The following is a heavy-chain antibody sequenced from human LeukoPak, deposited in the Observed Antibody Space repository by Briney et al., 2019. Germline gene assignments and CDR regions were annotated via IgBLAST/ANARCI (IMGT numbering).Heavy chain of an antibody. CDR3: ARDTGQYAPGTPGFTRFDP. D-gene: IGHD3-10*01. J-gene: IGHJ5*02. Sequence: SETLSLTCTVSGGSISSANYYWGWIRQPPGKGLEWIGSVYNSGSTYYNPSLKSRVIVSLAMSQNQFSLRLTSVTAADTAVYYCARDTGQYAPGTPGFTRFDPWGQGALVTVSS. CDR2: VYNSGST. CDR1: GGSISSANYY. V-gene: IGHV4-39*07.